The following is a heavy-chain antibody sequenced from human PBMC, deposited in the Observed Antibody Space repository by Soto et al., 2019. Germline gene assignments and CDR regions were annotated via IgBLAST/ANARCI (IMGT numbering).Heavy chain of an antibody. V-gene: IGHV4-59*01. Sequence: SETQSLTYTVADGNIIGDYWSWIRQNPGKGLEWIGYISYSGSTNYNPSLKSLVTISVDTSKNQFFLNLSSVTAADTAVYYCARVLSGSSLFDYWGQGTLVTVSS. J-gene: IGHJ4*02. CDR1: DGNIIGDY. CDR3: ARVLSGSSLFDY. D-gene: IGHD1-26*01. CDR2: ISYSGST.